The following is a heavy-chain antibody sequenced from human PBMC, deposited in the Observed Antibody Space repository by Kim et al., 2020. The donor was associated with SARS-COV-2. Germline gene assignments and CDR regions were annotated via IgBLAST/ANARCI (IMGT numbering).Heavy chain of an antibody. J-gene: IGHJ4*02. D-gene: IGHD6-13*01. Sequence: GGSLRLSCAASGFTVSSNYMSWVRQAPGKGLEWVSVIYSGGSTYYADSVKGRFTISRDNSKNTLYLQMNSLRAEDTAVYYCARDGLAAAGTISVGGWYFDYWGQGTLVTVSS. V-gene: IGHV3-53*01. CDR1: GFTVSSNY. CDR2: IYSGGST. CDR3: ARDGLAAAGTISVGGWYFDY.